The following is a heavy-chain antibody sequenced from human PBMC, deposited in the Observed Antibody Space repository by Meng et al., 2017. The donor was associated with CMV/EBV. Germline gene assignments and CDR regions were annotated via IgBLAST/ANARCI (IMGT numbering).Heavy chain of an antibody. CDR2: IYYSGTT. CDR3: ARGGWVQPFDY. V-gene: IGHV4-59*01. J-gene: IGHJ4*02. CDR1: GGSISSYY. Sequence: SCTVSGGSISSYYWSWIRQPPGKGLEWIGYIYYSGTTNYNGSLKSRVTIALDTSKNQFSLKLSSLTAADTAIYYCARGGWVQPFDYWGQGTLVTVSS. D-gene: IGHD1-1*01.